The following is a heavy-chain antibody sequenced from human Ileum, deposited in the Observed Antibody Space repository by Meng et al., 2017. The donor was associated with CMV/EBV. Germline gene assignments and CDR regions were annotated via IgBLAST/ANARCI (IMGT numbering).Heavy chain of an antibody. Sequence: SETLSLTCTVSGGSISNYYWSWIRQPPGKGLEWVGFISYSGATNYNLSLKSRLSISVDTSKNQFSLRLTSVTAADTAIYYCARKGSARSPYTNWGQGTLVTVSS. V-gene: IGHV4-59*01. CDR3: ARKGSARSPYTN. D-gene: IGHD3-16*01. J-gene: IGHJ4*02. CDR2: ISYSGAT. CDR1: GGSISNYY.